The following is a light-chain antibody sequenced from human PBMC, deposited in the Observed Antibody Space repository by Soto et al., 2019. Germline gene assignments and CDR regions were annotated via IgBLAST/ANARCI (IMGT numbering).Light chain of an antibody. Sequence: SPWQRATLSCRASQSVSSSSLAWYQQRPGQAPRLLIYGASRRATGIPDRFSGSGSGTDFTLTISRLEPEDFAVYYCQHYGASPKYTFGQGTRLEIK. CDR3: QHYGASPKYT. J-gene: IGKJ5*01. CDR1: QSVSSSS. CDR2: GAS. V-gene: IGKV3-20*01.